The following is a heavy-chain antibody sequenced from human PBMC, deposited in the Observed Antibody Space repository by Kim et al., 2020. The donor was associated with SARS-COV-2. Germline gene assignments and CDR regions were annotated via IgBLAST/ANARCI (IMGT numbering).Heavy chain of an antibody. V-gene: IGHV3-53*01. CDR3: ASCIPAFDYYYYGMDV. Sequence: GGSLRLSCAVSGFTVSSKHMSWVRQAPGKGLEWVSVIYSDGSIYYVDSVKGRFTISRDNSKNTLYLQMNSLRAEDSAVYYCASCIPAFDYYYYGMDVWGQGTTVTVSS. J-gene: IGHJ6*02. CDR1: GFTVSSKH. D-gene: IGHD2-15*01. CDR2: IYSDGSI.